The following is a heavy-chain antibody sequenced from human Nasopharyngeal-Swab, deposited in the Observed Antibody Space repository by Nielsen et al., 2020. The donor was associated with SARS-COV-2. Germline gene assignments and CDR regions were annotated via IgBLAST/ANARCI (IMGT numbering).Heavy chain of an antibody. CDR1: GGSISSSSYY. CDR3: ARQPPYYYGSGSYMTWFDP. D-gene: IGHD3-10*01. Sequence: GSLRLSCTVSGGSISSSSYYWGWIRQPPGKGLEWIGTIYYSGSTYYTPSLKSRVTISVDTSQNQFSLRLSSVTAADTAVYYCARQPPYYYGSGSYMTWFDPWGQGTLVTVSS. V-gene: IGHV4-39*01. J-gene: IGHJ5*02. CDR2: IYYSGST.